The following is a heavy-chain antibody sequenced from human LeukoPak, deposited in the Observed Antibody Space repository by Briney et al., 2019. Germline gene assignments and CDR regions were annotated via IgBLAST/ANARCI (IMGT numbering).Heavy chain of an antibody. Sequence: SETLSLTCAVYGGSFSGYYWSWIRQPPGKGLEWIGEITHSGRTNCNPSLKSRVTISTGTSKNQFSLKLSSVTAADTAVYYCARHVTLVRSFDYWGQGTLVTVSS. V-gene: IGHV4-34*01. CDR2: ITHSGRT. D-gene: IGHD4/OR15-4a*01. J-gene: IGHJ4*02. CDR3: ARHVTLVRSFDY. CDR1: GGSFSGYY.